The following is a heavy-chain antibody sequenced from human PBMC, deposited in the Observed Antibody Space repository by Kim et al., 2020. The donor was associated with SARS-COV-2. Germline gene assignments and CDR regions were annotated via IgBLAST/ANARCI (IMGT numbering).Heavy chain of an antibody. Sequence: ADSVKGRFTISRDNAKNTLYLHMNRLSAEDTAVYYCARRAYSSGWWYFDYWGQGTLVTVSS. V-gene: IGHV3-74*01. D-gene: IGHD6-19*01. CDR3: ARRAYSSGWWYFDY. J-gene: IGHJ4*02.